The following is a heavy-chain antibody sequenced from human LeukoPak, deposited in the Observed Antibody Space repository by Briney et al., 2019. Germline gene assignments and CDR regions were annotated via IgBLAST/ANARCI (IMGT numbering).Heavy chain of an antibody. CDR3: ARCTTGRTFGSLREIKRSREIDY. D-gene: IGHD1-1*01. Sequence: GGSLRLSCAASGFTFSSYGMHWVRQAPGKGLEWVAFIRYDGSNKNYADSVKGRFTISRDNSKNTLYLQMNSLRVEDTAVYYCARCTTGRTFGSLREIKRSREIDYWGQGTLVTVSS. CDR1: GFTFSSYG. J-gene: IGHJ4*02. V-gene: IGHV3-30*02. CDR2: IRYDGSNK.